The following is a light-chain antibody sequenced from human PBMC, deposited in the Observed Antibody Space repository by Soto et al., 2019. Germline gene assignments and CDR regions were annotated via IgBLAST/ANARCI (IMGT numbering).Light chain of an antibody. CDR3: CSNAGSYTS. Sequence: QSALTQPRSVSGSPGQSVTISCTGTSSDVGGYNYVSWYQQHPGKTPKFMIYDVSKRPSGVPDRFSGSKSGNTASLTISGLQAEDEADYYCCSNAGSYTSFGTGTKVTVL. J-gene: IGLJ1*01. CDR2: DVS. CDR1: SSDVGGYNY. V-gene: IGLV2-11*01.